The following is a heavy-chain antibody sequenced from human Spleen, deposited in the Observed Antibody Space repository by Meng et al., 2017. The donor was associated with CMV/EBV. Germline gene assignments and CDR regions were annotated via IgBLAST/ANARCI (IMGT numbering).Heavy chain of an antibody. Sequence: GESLKISCAASGFTVSSNYMSWVRQAPGKGLEWVSVIYSGGSTYYADSVKGRFTISRDNSKNTLYLKMNSLRAEDTAVYYCARDFWSGYYYYYYGMDVWGQGTTVTVSS. CDR3: ARDFWSGYYYYYYGMDV. D-gene: IGHD3-3*01. CDR1: GFTVSSNY. V-gene: IGHV3-53*05. J-gene: IGHJ6*02. CDR2: IYSGGST.